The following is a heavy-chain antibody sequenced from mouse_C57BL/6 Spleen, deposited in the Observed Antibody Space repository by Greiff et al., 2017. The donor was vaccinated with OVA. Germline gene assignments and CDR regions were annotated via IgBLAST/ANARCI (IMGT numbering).Heavy chain of an antibody. J-gene: IGHJ1*03. D-gene: IGHD2-1*01. CDR1: GFSLTSYA. Sequence: QVQLKESGPGLVAPSQSLSITCTVSGFSLTSYAISWVRQPPGKGLEWLGVIWTGGGTNYNSALKSRLSISKDNSKSQVFLKMNSLQTDDTARYYCARNTPIYYGNYEWYFDVWGTGTTVTVSS. V-gene: IGHV2-9-1*01. CDR2: IWTGGGT. CDR3: ARNTPIYYGNYEWYFDV.